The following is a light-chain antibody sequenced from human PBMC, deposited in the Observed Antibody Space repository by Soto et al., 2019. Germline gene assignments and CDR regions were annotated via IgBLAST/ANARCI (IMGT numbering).Light chain of an antibody. V-gene: IGKV3-20*01. Sequence: EIVLTQSPGTLSLSPGEGATLSCRASQSVAYYQLAWYQQKPGQAPRVLIYGASIRATAIPDRFSGSGSGTDFTLTISRLEPEDVAMYYCQQYGSALPFGGGTKVEIK. J-gene: IGKJ4*01. CDR1: QSVAYYQ. CDR2: GAS. CDR3: QQYGSALP.